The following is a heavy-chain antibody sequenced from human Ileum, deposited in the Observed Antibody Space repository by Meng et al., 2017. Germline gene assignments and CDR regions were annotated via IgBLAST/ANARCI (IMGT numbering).Heavy chain of an antibody. J-gene: IGHJ5*02. D-gene: IGHD4-23*01. CDR1: GYTFTSYD. CDR3: ARDYGGNSGWFDP. V-gene: IGHV1-8*01. CDR2: MNPDSGNT. Sequence: QVRLVPSWAEVKKPGASVKASCKATGYTFTSYDINWVRQASGQGLEWLGWMNPDSGNTGYAQKFQGRVTITRDTSRTTAYMELSSLRSEDTAVYYCARDYGGNSGWFDPWGQGTLVTVSS.